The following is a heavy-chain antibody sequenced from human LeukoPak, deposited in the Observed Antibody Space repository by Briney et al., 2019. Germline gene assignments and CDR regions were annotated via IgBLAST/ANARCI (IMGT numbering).Heavy chain of an antibody. V-gene: IGHV4-34*01. J-gene: IGHJ4*02. D-gene: IGHD3-10*01. CDR3: ARGNTWFGYYFDY. Sequence: PSETLSLTCAVYGGPFSGYYWSWIRQPPGKGLEWIGEINHSGSTNYNPSLKSRVTISVDTSKNQFSLKLSSVTAADTAVYYCARGNTWFGYYFDYWGQGTLVTVSS. CDR1: GGPFSGYY. CDR2: INHSGST.